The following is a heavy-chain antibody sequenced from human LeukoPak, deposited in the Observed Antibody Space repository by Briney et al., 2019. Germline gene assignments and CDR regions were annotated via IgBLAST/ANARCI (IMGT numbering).Heavy chain of an antibody. CDR3: ARSAAGIDY. J-gene: IGHJ4*02. CDR1: GGSISNYY. V-gene: IGHV4-59*01. Sequence: SETLSLTCTVSGGSISNYYWSWIRQPPGKGLEWIGYMYYSGSTNYNPSLKSRVTISVGTSKNQFSLKLSSVTAADTAVYYCARSAAGIDYWGQGTLVTVSS. D-gene: IGHD6-13*01. CDR2: MYYSGST.